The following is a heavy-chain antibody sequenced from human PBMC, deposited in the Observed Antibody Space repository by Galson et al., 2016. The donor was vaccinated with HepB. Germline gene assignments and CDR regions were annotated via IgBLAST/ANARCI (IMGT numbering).Heavy chain of an antibody. CDR3: ARGSAAREDY. CDR1: GDSISSGGYY. V-gene: IGHV4-31*03. D-gene: IGHD6-6*01. Sequence: SETLSLTCTVSGDSISSGGYYWSWIRQHPGKGLEWIGYIYYSGSTYYNPSLKSRVTISVDTSKNQFSLKLSSVTAADTAVYYCARGSAAREDYWGQGTLVTVSS. J-gene: IGHJ4*02. CDR2: IYYSGST.